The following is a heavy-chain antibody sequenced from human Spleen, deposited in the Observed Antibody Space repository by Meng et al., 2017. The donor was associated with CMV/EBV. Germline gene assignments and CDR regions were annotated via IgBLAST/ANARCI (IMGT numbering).Heavy chain of an antibody. CDR3: ARWDLRGYYGLDV. D-gene: IGHD1-26*01. Sequence: AWVRQAPGKGLEWIGTIYYSGSTYYSPSLKSRVTMSVDTSKNQFSLKMNSVTAADTAVYYCARWDLRGYYGLDVWGQGSTVTVSS. J-gene: IGHJ6*02. CDR2: IYYSGST. V-gene: IGHV4-39*07.